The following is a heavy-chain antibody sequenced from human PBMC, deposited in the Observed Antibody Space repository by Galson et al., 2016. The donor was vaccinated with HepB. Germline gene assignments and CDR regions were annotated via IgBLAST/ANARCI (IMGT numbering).Heavy chain of an antibody. CDR2: INPSGGST. Sequence: SVKVSCKASGDTFTRYYMHWVRQAPGQGLEWMGIINPSGGSTSYAQKFQGRVTMTRDTSTSTVYMELSSLRSEDTAVYYCARDPKILAEEKYYDILTDYSAGVYFDYWGQGTLVTVSS. V-gene: IGHV1-46*01. CDR3: ARDPKILAEEKYYDILTDYSAGVYFDY. J-gene: IGHJ4*02. D-gene: IGHD3-9*01. CDR1: GDTFTRYY.